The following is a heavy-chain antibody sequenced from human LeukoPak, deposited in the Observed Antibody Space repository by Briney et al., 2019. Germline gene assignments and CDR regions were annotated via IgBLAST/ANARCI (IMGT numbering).Heavy chain of an antibody. CDR3: ARGSGYYYDSSGVDY. V-gene: IGHV3-21*01. J-gene: IGHJ4*02. CDR1: GFTFSSYT. CDR2: ISSSSSYI. Sequence: GGSLRLSCASSGFTFSSYTMNWVRQAPGKGLEWVSPISSSSSYIYYADSVKGRFTISRDNAKNSLYLQMTSLRAEDTAVYYCARGSGYYYDSSGVDYWGQGTLVTVSS. D-gene: IGHD3-22*01.